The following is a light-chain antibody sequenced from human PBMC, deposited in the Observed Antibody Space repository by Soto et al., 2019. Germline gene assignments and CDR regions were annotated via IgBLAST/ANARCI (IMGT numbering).Light chain of an antibody. J-gene: IGKJ1*01. V-gene: IGKV1-5*03. Sequence: DIHMTQSPSTLSASVGDRVTITCRASQSISIWLAWYQQKPGRAPKLLIYGTSSLESWVPSRFSGSGTGTEFTLTISSLQPDDFATYSCQHYSDYSRTFGQGTKVEIK. CDR3: QHYSDYSRT. CDR2: GTS. CDR1: QSISIW.